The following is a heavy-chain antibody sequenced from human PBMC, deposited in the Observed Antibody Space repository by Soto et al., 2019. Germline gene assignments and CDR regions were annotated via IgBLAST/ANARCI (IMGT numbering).Heavy chain of an antibody. Sequence: GSLRLSCAASGFTFSSYGMHWVRQAPGKGLEWVAVISYDGSNKYYADSVKGRFTISRDNSKNTLYLQMNSLRAEDTAVYYCAKDLNPGGSYFDYWGQGTLVTVSS. V-gene: IGHV3-30*18. D-gene: IGHD1-26*01. J-gene: IGHJ4*02. CDR2: ISYDGSNK. CDR1: GFTFSSYG. CDR3: AKDLNPGGSYFDY.